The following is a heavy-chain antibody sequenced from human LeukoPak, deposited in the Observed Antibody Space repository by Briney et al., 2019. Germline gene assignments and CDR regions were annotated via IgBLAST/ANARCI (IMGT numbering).Heavy chain of an antibody. J-gene: IGHJ4*02. Sequence: GRSLTLSCAASGFTFSSYGMHWVRQAPGKRLEWVAVISYDGSNKYYADSVKGRFTISRDNSKNTLYLQMNSLRAEDTAVYYCASGVVAATPPYWGQGTLVTVSS. V-gene: IGHV3-30*03. D-gene: IGHD2-15*01. CDR1: GFTFSSYG. CDR2: ISYDGSNK. CDR3: ASGVVAATPPY.